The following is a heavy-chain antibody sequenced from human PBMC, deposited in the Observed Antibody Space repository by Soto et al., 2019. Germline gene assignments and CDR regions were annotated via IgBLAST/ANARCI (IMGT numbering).Heavy chain of an antibody. CDR1: GFTFSSYS. D-gene: IGHD2-15*01. V-gene: IGHV3-21*01. CDR3: ASVGGGPFYYPVVAATFVLEWPWFDP. Sequence: GGSLRLSCAASGFTFSSYSMNWVRQAPGKGLEWVSSISSSSSYIYYADSVKGRFTISRDNAKNSLYLQMNSLRAEDTAVYYCASVGGGPFYYPVVAATFVLEWPWFDPWGQGTLVTVSS. J-gene: IGHJ5*02. CDR2: ISSSSSYI.